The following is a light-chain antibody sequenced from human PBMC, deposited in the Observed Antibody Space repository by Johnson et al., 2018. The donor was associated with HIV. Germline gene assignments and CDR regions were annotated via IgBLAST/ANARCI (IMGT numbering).Light chain of an antibody. CDR3: GTWDSSLSAGRGV. CDR2: ENN. V-gene: IGLV1-51*02. CDR1: SSNIENNF. J-gene: IGLJ1*01. Sequence: QPVLTQPPSVSAAPGQKVTVSCSGSSSNIENNFVSWYQQLPGTAPKLLIYENNKRPSGIPDRFSGSKSGTSATLGITGLQTGDEADYYCGTWDSSLSAGRGVFGTGTKVTVL.